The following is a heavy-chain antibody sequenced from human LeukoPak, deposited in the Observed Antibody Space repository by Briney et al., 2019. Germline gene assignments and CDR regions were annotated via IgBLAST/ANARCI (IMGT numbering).Heavy chain of an antibody. V-gene: IGHV1-18*01. CDR1: GYTFTSYG. CDR2: ISAYNGNT. D-gene: IGHD3-10*01. J-gene: IGHJ5*02. CDR3: ARDYHYYGSGSYLPDVMIDP. Sequence: APVKVSCKASGYTFTSYGISWVRQAPGQGLEWMGWISAYNGNTNYAQKLQGRVTMTTDTSTSTAYMELRSLRSDDTAVYYCARDYHYYGSGSYLPDVMIDPWGQGTLVTVSS.